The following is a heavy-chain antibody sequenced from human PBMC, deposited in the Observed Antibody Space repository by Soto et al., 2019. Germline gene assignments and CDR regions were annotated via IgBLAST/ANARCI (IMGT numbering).Heavy chain of an antibody. CDR1: GFTFSSYA. Sequence: GGSLRLSCAASGFTFSSYAMSWVRQAPGKGLEWVSAISGSGGSTYYADSVKGRFTISRDNSKNTLYLQMNSLRAEDTAVYYCAKGGYDILTGYYRGNWFDPWGQGTLVTVSS. CDR3: AKGGYDILTGYYRGNWFDP. J-gene: IGHJ5*02. CDR2: ISGSGGST. D-gene: IGHD3-9*01. V-gene: IGHV3-23*01.